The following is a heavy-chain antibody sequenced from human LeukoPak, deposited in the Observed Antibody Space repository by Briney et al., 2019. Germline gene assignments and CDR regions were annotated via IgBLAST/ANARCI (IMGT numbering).Heavy chain of an antibody. CDR3: ARDGYNSFDL. D-gene: IGHD5-24*01. CDR1: GGSISNYY. CDR2: VYYSGST. J-gene: IGHJ4*02. Sequence: NPSETLSLTCTVSGGSISNYYWSWIRQPPGKGLEWIGYVYYSGSTTYNPSLKSRVTISVDTSKNQFSLKLSSVTAADTAVYYCARDGYNSFDLWGQGTLVTVSS. V-gene: IGHV4-59*01.